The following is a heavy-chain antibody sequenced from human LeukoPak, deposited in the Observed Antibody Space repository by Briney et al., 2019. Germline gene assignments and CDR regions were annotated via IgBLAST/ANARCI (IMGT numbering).Heavy chain of an antibody. D-gene: IGHD2/OR15-2a*01. Sequence: KPSHTLSPTRAMSAPTVATTRAACNRLRQSPSRGLDLLVRTYYRAKWYNDYAVSVKSRITITPDASKNNFHLQLNSVAPEDTAVYYCARLYCYNTVCHVDYWGQGTLVTVSS. CDR2: TYYRAKWYN. V-gene: IGHV6-1*01. CDR1: APTVATTRAA. CDR3: ARLYCYNTVCHVDY. J-gene: IGHJ4*02.